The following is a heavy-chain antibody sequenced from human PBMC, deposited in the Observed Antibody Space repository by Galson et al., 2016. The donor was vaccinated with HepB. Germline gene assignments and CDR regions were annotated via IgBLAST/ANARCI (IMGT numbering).Heavy chain of an antibody. J-gene: IGHJ4*02. Sequence: ETLSLTCAVSGGSISSNYWWTWVRQSPGKGLEWIGESDHSGNTNYNPSLKSRVTISVDKSKNQFSLRLSSVTAADTAVYYCATVRGGCSGYSCYLDYWGQGTLVTVSS. CDR2: SDHSGNT. V-gene: IGHV4-4*02. CDR1: GGSISSNYW. CDR3: ATVRGGCSGYSCYLDY. D-gene: IGHD2-2*01.